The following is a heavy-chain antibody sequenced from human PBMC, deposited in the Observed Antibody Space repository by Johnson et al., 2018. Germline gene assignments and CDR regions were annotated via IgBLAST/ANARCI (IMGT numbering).Heavy chain of an antibody. J-gene: IGHJ3*01. CDR3: ARGSSYNWNDLKPQDAFDL. CDR1: GFTFSNYA. Sequence: VQLVETGGGVVQPGRSLRLSCAASGFTFSNYAMNWVRQTPGKGLEWVAIISYDVNNKYYADYVKGRFTISRDNSKNMLFLQMNRLRVEDTALYLCARGSSYNWNDLKPQDAFDLWGQVTMVTVSS. D-gene: IGHD1-20*01. CDR2: ISYDVNNK. V-gene: IGHV3-30-3*01.